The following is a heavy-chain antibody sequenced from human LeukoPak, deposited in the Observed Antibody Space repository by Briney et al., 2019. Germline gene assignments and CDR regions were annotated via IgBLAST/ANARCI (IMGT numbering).Heavy chain of an antibody. J-gene: IGHJ4*02. CDR2: MNPNSGNT. CDR3: ARGNGWLVWEGNYYFDY. CDR1: GHTFTSYD. V-gene: IGHV1-8*01. D-gene: IGHD6-19*01. Sequence: GASVKVSCKASGHTFTSYDINWVRQATGQGLEWMGWMNPNSGNTGYAQKFQGRVTMTRNTSISTAYMELSSLRSEDTAMYYCARGNGWLVWEGNYYFDYWGQGTLVTVSS.